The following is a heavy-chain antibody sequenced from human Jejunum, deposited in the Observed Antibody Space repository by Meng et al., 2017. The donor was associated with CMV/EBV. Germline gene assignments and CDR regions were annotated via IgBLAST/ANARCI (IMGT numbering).Heavy chain of an antibody. J-gene: IGHJ6*02. Sequence: FVFELYAMHWVRQAPGKGLEWVSGISWNTNSITYAESVRGRFTISRDNGKKTLYLQMNSLRPDDTALYYCSKDETGYETLGGMDVWGLGTTVTVSS. D-gene: IGHD5-12*01. CDR2: ISWNTNSI. CDR3: SKDETGYETLGGMDV. CDR1: FVFELYA. V-gene: IGHV3-9*01.